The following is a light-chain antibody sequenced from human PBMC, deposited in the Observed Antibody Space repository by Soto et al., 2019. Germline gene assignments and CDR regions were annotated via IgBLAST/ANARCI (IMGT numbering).Light chain of an antibody. Sequence: DIQMTQPHPSLPAPVEEEVTIPCRASRRFASYLNWNQQKPGKAPKLLIYAASSLQSGVPSGFSGSGSGTDFTLTISSLQPEHFATYFCQQSYSTPRTFGQGTKLDIK. CDR2: AAS. V-gene: IGKV1-39*01. CDR3: QQSYSTPRT. J-gene: IGKJ2*01. CDR1: RRFASY.